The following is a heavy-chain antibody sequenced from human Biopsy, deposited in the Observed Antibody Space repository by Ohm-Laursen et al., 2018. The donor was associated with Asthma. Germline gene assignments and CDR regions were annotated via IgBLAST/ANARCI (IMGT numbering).Heavy chain of an antibody. D-gene: IGHD6-13*01. V-gene: IGHV4-59*07. CDR3: ARATSTWSQSGPHFFDH. Sequence: SYTLSLTCTVSPGSINDYYWNWIRQFPVKGLEWIGYVHSSGSTRFNPSLKSRVTVSVDTSVDQVSLKLSSVSAADTAIYYCARATSTWSQSGPHFFDHWGPGTLVTVSS. CDR2: VHSSGST. J-gene: IGHJ5*02. CDR1: PGSINDYY.